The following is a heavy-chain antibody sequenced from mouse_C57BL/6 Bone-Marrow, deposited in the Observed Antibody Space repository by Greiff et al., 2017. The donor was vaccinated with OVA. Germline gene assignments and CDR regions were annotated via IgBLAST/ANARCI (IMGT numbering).Heavy chain of an antibody. D-gene: IGHD1-1*01. CDR2: IHPNSGSN. CDR1: GYTFTSYW. V-gene: IGHV1-64*01. J-gene: IGHJ4*01. Sequence: QVQLQQPGAELVKPGASVKLSCKASGYTFTSYWMHWVKQRPGQGLEWIGMIHPNSGSNNYNEKFKSKATLTVDKSSSTAYMQLSSLTSEDSAVYYCARFITTVVVFHYYAMDYWGQGTSVTVSS. CDR3: ARFITTVVVFHYYAMDY.